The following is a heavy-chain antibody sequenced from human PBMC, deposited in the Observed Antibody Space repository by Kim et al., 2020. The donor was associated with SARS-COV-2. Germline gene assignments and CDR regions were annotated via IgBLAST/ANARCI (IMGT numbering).Heavy chain of an antibody. CDR3: SMPPTAYFFSSGWCYF. V-gene: IGHV4-39*02. J-gene: IGHJ4*03. CDR2: IYCSRST. CDR1: GGSISSNIYY. Sequence: SETLSLTCTVSGGSISSNIYYWGWLRQPPGKELVWIVCIYCSRSTYSNPSLKSRVTISVDTDQNHLSLKLVSATAADTAVYYWSMPPTAYFFSSGWCYF. D-gene: IGHD3-22*01.